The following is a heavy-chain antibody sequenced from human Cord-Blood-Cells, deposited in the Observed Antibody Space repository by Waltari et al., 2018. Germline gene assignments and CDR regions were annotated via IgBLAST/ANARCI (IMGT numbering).Heavy chain of an antibody. CDR3: ARGGRSGSYYNPFDY. V-gene: IGHV1-3*01. D-gene: IGHD3-10*01. J-gene: IGHJ4*02. Sequence: QVQLVQSGAEVKKPGASVKVSCKASGYTFTSYAMHWVRQAPGQRLEWMGWINAGNGNTKDSQKFQGRVTITRDTSASTAYMELSSLRSEDTAVYYCARGGRSGSYYNPFDYWGQGTLVTVSS. CDR1: GYTFTSYA. CDR2: INAGNGNT.